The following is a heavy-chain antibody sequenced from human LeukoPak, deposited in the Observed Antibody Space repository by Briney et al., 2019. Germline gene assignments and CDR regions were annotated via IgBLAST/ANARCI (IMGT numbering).Heavy chain of an antibody. CDR2: ISAYNGNT. V-gene: IGHV1-18*01. J-gene: IGHJ4*02. CDR1: GYAFNTYG. D-gene: IGHD4-23*01. Sequence: EASVKVSCKASGYAFNTYGITWVRQAPGQGLEWMGWISAYNGNTDYTHKLQGRVTMTTDTSTSTAYMELMSLRSDDTAVYYCARLGIYGGNENDYWGQGTLVTVSS. CDR3: ARLGIYGGNENDY.